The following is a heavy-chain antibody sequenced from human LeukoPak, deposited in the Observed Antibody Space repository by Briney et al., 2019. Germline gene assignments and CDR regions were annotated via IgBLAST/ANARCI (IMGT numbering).Heavy chain of an antibody. CDR1: GYTFTNYY. V-gene: IGHV1-46*01. D-gene: IGHD1-26*01. J-gene: IGHJ4*02. Sequence: ASVKVSCKASGYTFTNYYMHWVRQAPGQGLEWMGIINPSGGSTSYAQKFQGRVTMTRDMSTSTVYMELSSLRSEDTAVYYCARVGYSGSRGDYWGQGTLVTVSS. CDR3: ARVGYSGSRGDY. CDR2: INPSGGST.